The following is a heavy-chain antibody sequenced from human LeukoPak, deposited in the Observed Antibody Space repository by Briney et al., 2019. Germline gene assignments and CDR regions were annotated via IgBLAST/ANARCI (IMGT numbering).Heavy chain of an antibody. CDR1: GFTFSSYG. Sequence: GRSLRLSCAASGFTFSSYGMHWVRQAPGKGLEWVAVISYDGSNKYYADSVKGRFTISRDNSKNTLYLQMNSLRTEDTAVYYCAKEGGGYYSYYFDYWGQGTLVTVSS. J-gene: IGHJ4*02. D-gene: IGHD3-22*01. V-gene: IGHV3-30*18. CDR2: ISYDGSNK. CDR3: AKEGGGYYSYYFDY.